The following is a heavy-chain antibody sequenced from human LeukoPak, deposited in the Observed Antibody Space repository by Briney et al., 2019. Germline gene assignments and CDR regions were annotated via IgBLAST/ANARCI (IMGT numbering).Heavy chain of an antibody. CDR2: INHSGST. J-gene: IGHJ5*02. V-gene: IGHV4-34*01. CDR3: AGTRYYCSSTSCYRSHNWFDP. D-gene: IGHD2-2*01. CDR1: GGSFSGYY. Sequence: PSETLSLTCAVYGGSFSGYYWSWIRQPPGKGLERIGEINHSGSTNYNPSLKSRVTISVDTSKNQFSLKLSSVTAADTAVYYCAGTRYYCSSTSCYRSHNWFDPWGQGTLVTVSS.